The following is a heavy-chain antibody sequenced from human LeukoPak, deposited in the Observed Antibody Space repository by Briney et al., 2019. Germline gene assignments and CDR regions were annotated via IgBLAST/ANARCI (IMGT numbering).Heavy chain of an antibody. V-gene: IGHV3-53*01. CDR2: IYSGGTT. J-gene: IGHJ4*02. CDR3: ARGIAVAGTRFDY. CDR1: GFTVSSNY. D-gene: IGHD6-19*01. Sequence: PGGSLRLSCAASGFTVSSNYMSWVRQSPGKGLEWVSLIYSGGTTYYADSVKGRFTLSRDNSKNTLYLQMNSLRAEDTAVYYCARGIAVAGTRFDYWGQGTLVTVSS.